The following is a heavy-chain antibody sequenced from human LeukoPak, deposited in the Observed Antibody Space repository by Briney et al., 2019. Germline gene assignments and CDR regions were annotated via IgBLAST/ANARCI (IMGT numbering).Heavy chain of an antibody. CDR3: ARISYGSGSYYRPYYYYYGMDV. J-gene: IGHJ6*04. V-gene: IGHV1-24*01. Sequence: ASVKVSCKVSGYTLTELSMHWVRQAPGKGLEWMGGFDPEDGETIYAQKFQGRVTMTEDTSTDTAYMELSSLRSEDTAVYYCARISYGSGSYYRPYYYYYGMDVWGKGTTVTVSS. CDR2: FDPEDGET. D-gene: IGHD3-10*01. CDR1: GYTLTELS.